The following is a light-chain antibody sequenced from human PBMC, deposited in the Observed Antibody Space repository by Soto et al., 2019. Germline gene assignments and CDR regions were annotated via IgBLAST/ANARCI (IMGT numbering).Light chain of an antibody. Sequence: QSALTQPASVSGSPGQSITISCTGTSSDVGGFNYVSWYQQHPGKAPKLMIYEVSNRPSGVSTRFSGSKSGNTASLTISGLQAEDEAYYYCSSYTRTTTLEYVFGTGTKVTV. V-gene: IGLV2-14*01. CDR2: EVS. J-gene: IGLJ1*01. CDR1: SSDVGGFNY. CDR3: SSYTRTTTLEYV.